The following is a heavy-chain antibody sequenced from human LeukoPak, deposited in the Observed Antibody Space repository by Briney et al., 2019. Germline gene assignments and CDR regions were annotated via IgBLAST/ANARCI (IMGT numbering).Heavy chain of an antibody. V-gene: IGHV3-20*04. CDR3: AREPPYSSSWTVFDS. CDR2: INWNGGST. J-gene: IGHJ4*02. Sequence: PGGSLRLSCAASGFTFDDYGMSWVRQAPGKGLEWVSGINWNGGSTGYADSVKGRFTISRDNAKNSLYLQMNSLRAEDSALYYCAREPPYSSSWTVFDSWGQGTLVTVSS. D-gene: IGHD6-13*01. CDR1: GFTFDDYG.